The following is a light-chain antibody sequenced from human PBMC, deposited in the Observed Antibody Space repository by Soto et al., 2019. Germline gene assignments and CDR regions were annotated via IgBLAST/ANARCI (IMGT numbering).Light chain of an antibody. J-gene: IGKJ1*01. V-gene: IGKV1-39*01. CDR1: QSIASY. CDR2: ATS. Sequence: DIQMTQSPSSLSASVGDRVTITCRASQSIASYLNWYQQKPGKAPRLLXFATSNLQSGVPSRFSGSGSGTHFTRSLSSLQPQQSATYYCQQTRTVPPEWTFGQGTKVDIK. CDR3: QQTRTVPPEWT.